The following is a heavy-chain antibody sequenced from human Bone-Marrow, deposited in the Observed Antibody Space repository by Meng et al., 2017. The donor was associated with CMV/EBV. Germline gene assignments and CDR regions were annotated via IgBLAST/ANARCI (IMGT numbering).Heavy chain of an antibody. CDR2: INHSGST. Sequence: GSLRLSCAVYGGSFSGYYWSWIRQPPGKGLEWIGEINHSGSTNYNPSLKSRVTISVDTSKNQFSLKLSSVTAADTAVYYCARRPVVVPAASFDYWGQGTLVTVSS. CDR3: ARRPVVVPAASFDY. J-gene: IGHJ4*02. V-gene: IGHV4-34*01. CDR1: GGSFSGYY. D-gene: IGHD2-2*01.